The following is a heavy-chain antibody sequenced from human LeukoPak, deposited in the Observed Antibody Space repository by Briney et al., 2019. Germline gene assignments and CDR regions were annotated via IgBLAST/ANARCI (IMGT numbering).Heavy chain of an antibody. D-gene: IGHD5-12*01. CDR1: GGSISSYY. J-gene: IGHJ4*02. CDR2: IYYSGST. V-gene: IGHV4-59*01. CDR3: ARDRLGYSGYGHYFDY. Sequence: PSETLSLTCTVSGGSISSYYWSWIRQPPGRGLEWIGYIYYSGSTNYNPSLKSRVTISVDTSKNQFSLRLSSVTAADTAVYYCARDRLGYSGYGHYFDYWGQRTLVTASS.